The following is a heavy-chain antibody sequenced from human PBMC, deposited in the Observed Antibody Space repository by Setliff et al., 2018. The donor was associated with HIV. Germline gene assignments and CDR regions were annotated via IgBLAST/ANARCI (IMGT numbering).Heavy chain of an antibody. V-gene: IGHV1-69*13. CDR1: GGTFSSYA. Sequence: SVKVSCKASGGTFSSYAISWVRQAPGQGLEWMGGIIPILGTANYAQKFQGRVTITADESTSTAYMELSSLRSEDTAVYYCARVWGSGSPADYWGQGTLVTVSS. D-gene: IGHD3-10*01. CDR2: IIPILGTA. J-gene: IGHJ4*02. CDR3: ARVWGSGSPADY.